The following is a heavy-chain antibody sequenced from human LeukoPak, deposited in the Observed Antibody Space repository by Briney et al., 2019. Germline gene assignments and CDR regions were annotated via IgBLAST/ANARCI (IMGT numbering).Heavy chain of an antibody. V-gene: IGHV4-59*08. CDR3: ARHDRWLGYNDY. Sequence: SETLSLTCTVSGGSISSYYWSWIRQPPGKGLEWIGYIYYSGSTNYNPSLKSRVTISVDTSKNQFSLKLSSVTAADTAVYYCARHDRWLGYNDYWGQGTLVTVSS. D-gene: IGHD6-19*01. CDR1: GGSISSYY. J-gene: IGHJ4*02. CDR2: IYYSGST.